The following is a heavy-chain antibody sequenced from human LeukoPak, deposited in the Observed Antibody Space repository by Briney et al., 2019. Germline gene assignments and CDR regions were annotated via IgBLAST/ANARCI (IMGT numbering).Heavy chain of an antibody. V-gene: IGHV3-30*02. D-gene: IGHD3/OR15-3a*01. CDR1: GFSFSAYG. J-gene: IGHJ4*02. CDR2: VWYDGSKK. Sequence: GGSLRLSCAASGFSFSAYGMHWVRQAPGKGLEWVAYVWYDGSKKEYTNSVKGRFTISRDSSKSTVYLQMNSLRPEDTAMYYCVRDLLDLPQKYFDSWGQGTLVTVSS. CDR3: VRDLLDLPQKYFDS.